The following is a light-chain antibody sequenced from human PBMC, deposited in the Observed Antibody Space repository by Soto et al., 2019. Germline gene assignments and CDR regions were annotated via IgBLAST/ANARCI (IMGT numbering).Light chain of an antibody. CDR2: AVS. J-gene: IGKJ1*01. CDR3: QQSYSTPRT. V-gene: IGKV1-39*01. CDR1: QPITYF. Sequence: DIQMDQSPSSLSASVGDRVTITCRASQPITYFLNWYQQKPGEAPKLLIYAVSTLQGGVPSRFSGSGSGTEFTLTIGSLPPEDSATYYCQQSYSTPRTFGEGTKVEIK.